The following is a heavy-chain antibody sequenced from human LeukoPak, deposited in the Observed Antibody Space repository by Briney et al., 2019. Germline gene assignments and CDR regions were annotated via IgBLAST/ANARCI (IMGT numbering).Heavy chain of an antibody. CDR2: IYYSGST. CDR1: GGSISSYY. J-gene: IGHJ3*02. Sequence: PSETLSLTCTVSGGSISSYYWSWIRQPPGKGLEWIGYIYYSGSTNYNLSLKSRVTISVDTSKNQFSLKLSSVTAADTAVYYCVSGSYVSDAFDIWGQGTMVTVSS. V-gene: IGHV4-59*01. CDR3: VSGSYVSDAFDI. D-gene: IGHD1-26*01.